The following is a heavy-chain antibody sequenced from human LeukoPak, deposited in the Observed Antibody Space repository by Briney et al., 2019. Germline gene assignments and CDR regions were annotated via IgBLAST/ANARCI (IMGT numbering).Heavy chain of an antibody. V-gene: IGHV3-33*01. Sequence: PGGSLTLSCAASGFTFSSYGMHWVRQAPDKGLEGVAIIWYDGSNKYYTDSVKGRFTVSTDNSKNTLYLQMNSLRVEDTAVYYCARAVYGVQACFDFWGQGTLVTVSS. CDR2: IWYDGSNK. CDR1: GFTFSSYG. J-gene: IGHJ4*02. D-gene: IGHD4-17*01. CDR3: ARAVYGVQACFDF.